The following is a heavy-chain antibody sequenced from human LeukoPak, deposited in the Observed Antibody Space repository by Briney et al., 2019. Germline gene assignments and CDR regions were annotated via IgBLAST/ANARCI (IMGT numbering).Heavy chain of an antibody. J-gene: IGHJ4*02. CDR2: VNANSGGT. V-gene: IGHV1-2*02. CDR1: GYTFTGYY. Sequence: ASVNVSCKASGYTFTGYYMHWVGQPPGQGLEGMGWVNANSGGTNYAQKFQGRVTMTRDTSISTAYMEPRRRRSDDTAVYYCARAAYYDSSGFDYWGQGTLVTVSS. CDR3: ARAAYYDSSGFDY. D-gene: IGHD3-22*01.